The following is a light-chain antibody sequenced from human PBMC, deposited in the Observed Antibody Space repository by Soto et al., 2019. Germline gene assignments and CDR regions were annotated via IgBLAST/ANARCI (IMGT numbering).Light chain of an antibody. CDR3: QQSYSTPRTWT. Sequence: DIQMTQSPSSLSASVGDRVTITCRASQSISSYLNWYQQKPGKAPKLLIDAASSLQSGVPSRFSGSGSGTDFTLTISSLQPEDFATYYCQQSYSTPRTWTFGRGTKVEIK. J-gene: IGKJ1*01. CDR1: QSISSY. V-gene: IGKV1-39*01. CDR2: AAS.